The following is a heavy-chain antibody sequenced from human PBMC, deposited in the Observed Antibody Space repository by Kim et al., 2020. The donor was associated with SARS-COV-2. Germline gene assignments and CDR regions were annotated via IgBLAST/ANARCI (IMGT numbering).Heavy chain of an antibody. V-gene: IGHV3-23*01. CDR3: TKIITVSGGGADF. CDR2: ISAGSSPT. J-gene: IGHJ4*02. Sequence: GGSLRLSCAVSGFTFSTYAMSWVRQAPGKGLEWVSAISAGSSPTYYADSGKGRFTISRDNSKNTLSLQMNNLSPEDTAIYYCTKIITVSGGGADFWGQGTLVTVSS. D-gene: IGHD3-3*01. CDR1: GFTFSTYA.